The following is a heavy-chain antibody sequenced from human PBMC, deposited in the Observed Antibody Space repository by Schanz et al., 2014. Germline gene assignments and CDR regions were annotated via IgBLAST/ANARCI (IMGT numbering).Heavy chain of an antibody. J-gene: IGHJ4*02. V-gene: IGHV3-13*01. CDR3: ARGTDGNLHY. Sequence: EVQLVESGGGLVQPGGSLRLSCAASGFPLSNSAIHWVRQGRGKGLEWVTTIGYLGDTYYPDSVKRRCTVSRDSGQNSLYLQMNSLRAGDTAVYYCARGTDGNLHYWGQGTLVTVSS. D-gene: IGHD1-1*01. CDR1: GFPLSNSA. CDR2: IGYLGDT.